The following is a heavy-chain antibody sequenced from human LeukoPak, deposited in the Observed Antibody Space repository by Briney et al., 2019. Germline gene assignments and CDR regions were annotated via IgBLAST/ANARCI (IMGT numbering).Heavy chain of an antibody. CDR3: AKKYSTGLDP. CDR2: ISGSGGNT. J-gene: IGHJ5*02. Sequence: GGSLRLSCAASGFTFSNYAMSWVRQAPGKGLEWVSGISGSGGNTHYADSVKGRFTIARDNSKYTLYLQMDSLRAEDTAVYYCAKKYSTGLDPWGQGTLVTVSS. V-gene: IGHV3-23*01. CDR1: GFTFSNYA. D-gene: IGHD1-26*01.